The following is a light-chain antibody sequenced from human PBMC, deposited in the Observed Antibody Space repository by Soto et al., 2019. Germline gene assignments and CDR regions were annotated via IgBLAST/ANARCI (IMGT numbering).Light chain of an antibody. CDR3: CSYAGSRTFV. CDR2: EVT. Sequence: QSALTQPPSASGSPGQSVTISCTGTSSDVGGYNFVSWYQQHPGKAPKLIIYEVTKRPSGVPDRFSGSKSDNTASLTISGLRAEDEAHYHCCSYAGSRTFVFGGGTKLTVL. V-gene: IGLV2-8*01. CDR1: SSDVGGYNF. J-gene: IGLJ3*02.